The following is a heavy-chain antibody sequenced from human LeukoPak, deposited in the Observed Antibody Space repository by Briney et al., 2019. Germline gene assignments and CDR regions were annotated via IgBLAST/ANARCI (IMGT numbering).Heavy chain of an antibody. CDR2: INPNSGGT. J-gene: IGHJ5*02. CDR1: GYTFTGYY. D-gene: IGHD1-26*01. CDR3: ARDLGTPYLWFDP. V-gene: IGHV1-2*02. Sequence: GASAKVSCKASGYTFTGYYMHWVRQAPGQGLEWMGWINPNSGGTNYAQKFQGRVTMTRDTSISTAYMELSRLRSDDTAVYYCARDLGTPYLWFDPWGQGTLVTVSS.